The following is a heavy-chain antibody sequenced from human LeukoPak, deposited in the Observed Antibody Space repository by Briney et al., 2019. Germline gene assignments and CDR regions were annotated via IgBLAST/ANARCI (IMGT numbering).Heavy chain of an antibody. Sequence: PSETLSLTCTVSGGSISSYYWSWIRQPPGKGLEWIGYTYTSGSTNYNPSLKSRVTISVDTSKNQFSLKLSSVTAADTAVYYCASTEIDSSGYFFFDYWGQGTLVTVSS. D-gene: IGHD3-22*01. CDR1: GGSISSYY. V-gene: IGHV4-4*09. CDR2: TYTSGST. CDR3: ASTEIDSSGYFFFDY. J-gene: IGHJ4*02.